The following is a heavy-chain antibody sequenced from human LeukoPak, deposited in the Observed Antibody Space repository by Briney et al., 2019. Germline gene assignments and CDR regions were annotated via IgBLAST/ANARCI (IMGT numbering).Heavy chain of an antibody. CDR3: ATPKDTAMVGDAFDI. V-gene: IGHV1-58*02. CDR1: GFPLSSSA. J-gene: IGHJ3*02. D-gene: IGHD5-18*01. CDR2: IVVSSDNT. Sequence: SVKVSCKASGFPLSSSAIQWVRQARGERLEWIGWIVVSSDNTNYAQKFQERVTITRDMSTNTAYMELSSLRSEDTAVYYCATPKDTAMVGDAFDIWGQGTMVTVSS.